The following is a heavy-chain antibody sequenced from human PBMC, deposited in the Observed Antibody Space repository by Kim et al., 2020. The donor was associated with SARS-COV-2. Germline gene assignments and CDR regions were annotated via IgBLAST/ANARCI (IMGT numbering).Heavy chain of an antibody. CDR2: FDPEDGET. CDR1: GYTLTELS. V-gene: IGHV1-24*01. Sequence: ASVKVSCKVSGYTLTELSMHWVRQAPGKGLEWMGGFDPEDGETIYAQKFQGRVTMTEDTSTDTAYMELSSLRSEDTAVYYCATDSTRGYDILTGLDYWGQGTLVTVSS. CDR3: ATDSTRGYDILTGLDY. J-gene: IGHJ4*02. D-gene: IGHD3-9*01.